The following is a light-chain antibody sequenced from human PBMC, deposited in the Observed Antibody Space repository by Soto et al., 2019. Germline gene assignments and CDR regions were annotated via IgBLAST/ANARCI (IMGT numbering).Light chain of an antibody. CDR1: QSLLHSNGYNY. Sequence: DIVMTQSPLSLPVTPGEPASISCRSSQSLLHSNGYNYLDWYLQKPGQSPQLLIYLGSTRASGVPARFSGSGSGTDFTLKISRVEAEDVGVYYCMQDLHLWTFGQGTKVEIK. CDR2: LGS. J-gene: IGKJ1*01. CDR3: MQDLHLWT. V-gene: IGKV2-28*01.